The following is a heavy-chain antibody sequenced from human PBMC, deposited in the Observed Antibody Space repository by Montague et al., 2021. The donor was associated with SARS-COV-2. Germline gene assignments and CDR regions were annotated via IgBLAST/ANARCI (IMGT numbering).Heavy chain of an antibody. CDR1: GGSISSYY. Sequence: SETLSLTCTVSGGSISSYYWSWIRQPPRKGLEWMWYIYYSGSTNYNPSLKSRVTISVDTPKNQFSLKLSSVTAADTAVYYCAREGMVRGSYYYYGMDVWGQGTTVTVSS. J-gene: IGHJ6*02. CDR3: AREGMVRGSYYYYGMDV. D-gene: IGHD3-10*01. CDR2: IYYSGST. V-gene: IGHV4-59*01.